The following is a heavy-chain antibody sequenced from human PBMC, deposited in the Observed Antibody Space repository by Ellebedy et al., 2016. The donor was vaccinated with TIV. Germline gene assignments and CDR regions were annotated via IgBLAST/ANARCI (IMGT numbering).Heavy chain of an antibody. CDR3: ARDRVTAYFDY. Sequence: GESLKISCAASGFTVSSNYMSWVRQAPGKGLEWVSVIYSGGSTYYADSVKGRFTISRDNSKNTLYLQMNSLRAEDTAVYYCARDRVTAYFDYWGQGTLVTVSS. V-gene: IGHV3-66*01. D-gene: IGHD2-21*02. CDR1: GFTVSSNY. J-gene: IGHJ4*02. CDR2: IYSGGST.